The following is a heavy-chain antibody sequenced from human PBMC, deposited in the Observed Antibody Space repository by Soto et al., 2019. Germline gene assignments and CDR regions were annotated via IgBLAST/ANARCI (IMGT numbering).Heavy chain of an antibody. CDR2: IYHSGST. Sequence: QVQLQESGPGLVKPSGTLSLTCAVSGGSISSSNWWSWVRQPPGKGLEWIGEIYHSGSTNYNPSLRSRVTISVERSKTRSPWRLSFLPAAAPAGFSFAGVVGGYSSGMDAGGQGPRSPSP. CDR1: GGSISSSNW. CDR3: AGVVGGYSSGMDA. J-gene: IGHJ6*02. V-gene: IGHV4-4*02. D-gene: IGHD2-15*01.